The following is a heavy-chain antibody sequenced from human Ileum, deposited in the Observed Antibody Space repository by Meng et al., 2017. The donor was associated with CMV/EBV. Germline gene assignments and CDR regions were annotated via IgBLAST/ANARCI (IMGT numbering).Heavy chain of an antibody. CDR2: IRYDGSNK. CDR3: AKDITIFDTMHNYGMDV. V-gene: IGHV3-30*02. CDR1: GFTFSSYG. Sequence: GGSLRPSCAASGFTFSSYGMHWVRQAPGKGLEWVAFIRYDGSNKYYADSVKGRFTISRDNSKNTLYLQMNSLRAEDAAVYYCAKDITIFDTMHNYGMDVWGQGTTVTVSS. D-gene: IGHD3-3*01. J-gene: IGHJ6*02.